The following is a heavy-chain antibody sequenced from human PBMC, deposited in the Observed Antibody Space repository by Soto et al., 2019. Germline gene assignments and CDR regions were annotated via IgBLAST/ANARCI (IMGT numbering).Heavy chain of an antibody. CDR1: GFTFESYA. J-gene: IGHJ4*02. CDR3: VKDIHEQWLVSHFEY. V-gene: IGHV3-9*01. CDR2: ISWNSGSI. Sequence: EVQLVESGGGSVQPGRSLRLSCVASGFTFESYAMHWVRQVPGKGLEWVSGISWNSGSIGYEDSVKGPFTISRDNAQKSLYLEMNSLRVEDTAFYYCVKDIHEQWLVSHFEYWGQGALVTVSS. D-gene: IGHD6-19*01.